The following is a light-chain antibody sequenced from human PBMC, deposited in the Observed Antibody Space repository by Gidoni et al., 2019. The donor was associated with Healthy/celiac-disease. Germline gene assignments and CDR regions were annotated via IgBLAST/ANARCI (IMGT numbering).Light chain of an antibody. CDR2: AAS. CDR3: QQSYSTPPFT. Sequence: DIQMTQSPSSLSASVGDRVTITCRASQSISSYLNWYQQKPGKAPKLLIYAASSLQSGVPSRFSGSASGTDFTLTISSLQPGDFATYYCQQSYSTPPFTFGPGTKVDIK. CDR1: QSISSY. J-gene: IGKJ3*01. V-gene: IGKV1-39*01.